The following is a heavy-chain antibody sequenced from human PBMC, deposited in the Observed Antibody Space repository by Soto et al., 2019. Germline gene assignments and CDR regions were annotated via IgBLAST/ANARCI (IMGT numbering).Heavy chain of an antibody. CDR3: ARDWVAAAGTTFDY. V-gene: IGHV4-34*01. Sequence: SETLSLTCAVYVGSFSGYYLSCIRQPPGKGLEWIGEINHSGSTNYNPSLKSRVTISVDTSKNQFSLKLSSVTAADTPVYYCARDWVAAAGTTFDYWGQGTLVTVSS. J-gene: IGHJ4*02. CDR2: INHSGST. D-gene: IGHD6-13*01. CDR1: VGSFSGYY.